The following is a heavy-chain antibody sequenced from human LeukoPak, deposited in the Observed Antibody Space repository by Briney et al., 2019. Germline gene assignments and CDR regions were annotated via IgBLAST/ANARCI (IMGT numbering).Heavy chain of an antibody. V-gene: IGHV3-11*06. CDR2: ISSSSGYT. D-gene: IGHD3-10*01. J-gene: IGHJ4*02. CDR1: GFTFGDYY. CDR3: ARGGSY. Sequence: GGPLRLSCEASGFTFGDYYMSWFRKAQGKGLEWVSYISSSSGYTNYADSVKGRFTISRDNAKNSLYLQMNSLRAEDTAVYYCARGGSYWGQGTLVTVSS.